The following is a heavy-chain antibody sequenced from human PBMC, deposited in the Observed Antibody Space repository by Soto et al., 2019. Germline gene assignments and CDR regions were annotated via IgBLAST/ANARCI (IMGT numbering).Heavy chain of an antibody. D-gene: IGHD4-4*01. J-gene: IGHJ6*03. CDR3: ARRRAYSNYVLPHYYYYYMDV. CDR2: IYYSGST. V-gene: IGHV4-39*01. Sequence: PSETLSLTCTVSGGSISSGDYYWSWIRQPPGKGLEWIGSIYYSGSTYYNPSLKSRVTISVDTSKNQFSLKLSSVTAADTAVYYCARRRAYSNYVLPHYYYYYMDVWGKGTTVTVSS. CDR1: GGSISSGDYY.